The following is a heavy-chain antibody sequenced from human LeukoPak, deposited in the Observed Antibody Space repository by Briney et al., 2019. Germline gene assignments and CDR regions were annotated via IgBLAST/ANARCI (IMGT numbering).Heavy chain of an antibody. CDR3: AKDGRYYYDSSGYQFDY. D-gene: IGHD3-22*01. J-gene: IGHJ4*02. CDR1: GFTFSSYG. Sequence: PGGSLRLSCAASGFTFSSYGMHWVRQAPGKGLEWVAFIRYDGSNKYYAGSVKGRFTISRDNSKNTLYLQMNSLRAEDTAVYYCAKDGRYYYDSSGYQFDYWGQGTLVTVSS. V-gene: IGHV3-30*02. CDR2: IRYDGSNK.